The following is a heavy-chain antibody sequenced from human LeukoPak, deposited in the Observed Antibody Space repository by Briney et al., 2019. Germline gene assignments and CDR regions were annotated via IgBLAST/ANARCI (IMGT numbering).Heavy chain of an antibody. V-gene: IGHV1-8*01. CDR3: ARGPQNLLRYFDWLLYGGVDY. D-gene: IGHD3-9*01. CDR1: GDTFTSYD. CDR2: MNPNSGNT. Sequence: ASEKASCKAAGDTFTSYDINWVRQATGQGLEWMGWMNPNSGNTGYAQNFQGRVTMTRNTSISTAYMELSSLRSEDTAVYYCARGPQNLLRYFDWLLYGGVDYWGQGTLVTVSS. J-gene: IGHJ4*02.